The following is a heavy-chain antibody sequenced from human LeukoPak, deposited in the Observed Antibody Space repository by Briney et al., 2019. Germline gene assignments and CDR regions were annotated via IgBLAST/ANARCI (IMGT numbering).Heavy chain of an antibody. CDR3: ARDGGSYYSPSDY. V-gene: IGHV1-69*04. CDR1: GGTFSSYA. D-gene: IGHD1-26*01. Sequence: SVKVSCKASGGTFSSYAIIWVRQAPGQGLEWMGRIIPILGIANYAQKFQGRVTITADKSTSTAYMELSSLRSEDTAVYYCARDGGSYYSPSDYWGQGTMVTVSS. J-gene: IGHJ4*02. CDR2: IIPILGIA.